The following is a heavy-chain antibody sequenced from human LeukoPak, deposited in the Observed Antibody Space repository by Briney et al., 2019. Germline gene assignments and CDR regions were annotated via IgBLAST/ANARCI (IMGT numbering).Heavy chain of an antibody. Sequence: PGGSLRLSCAASGFTFSSYWMSWVRRAPGKGLEWVANIKQDGSEKYYVDSVKGRFTISRDNTKNSLYLQMNSLRAEDTTVYYCARVSRLHYYFDLWGRGTLVTVSS. J-gene: IGHJ2*01. V-gene: IGHV3-7*01. CDR1: GFTFSSYW. CDR3: ARVSRLHYYFDL. D-gene: IGHD1-26*01. CDR2: IKQDGSEK.